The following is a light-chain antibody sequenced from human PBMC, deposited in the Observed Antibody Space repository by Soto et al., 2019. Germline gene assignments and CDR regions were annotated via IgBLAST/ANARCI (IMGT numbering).Light chain of an antibody. CDR3: QQYTNWTPNT. Sequence: EMLMTQSPDTLAVSPGESATLCCRGSRRVYSNLAWYQQRPRQPPRLLLYGASTRATGVPARVSGRGSGTEFTPPTSSLQSEDFAAYYCQQYTNWTPNTFGQGTRLEIK. CDR2: GAS. V-gene: IGKV3-15*01. J-gene: IGKJ5*01. CDR1: RRVYSN.